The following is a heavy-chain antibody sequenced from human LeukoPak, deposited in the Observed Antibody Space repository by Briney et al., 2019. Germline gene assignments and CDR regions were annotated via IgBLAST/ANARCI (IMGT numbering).Heavy chain of an antibody. J-gene: IGHJ6*03. CDR2: ISCSGSTI. CDR3: ARFGTVTTYYYYYMDV. Sequence: GGSLSLSCAASGFTFSDYYMSWIRQAPGKGLEWVSYISCSGSTIYHADSVKGRFTISRDHAKNSLYLQMNSLRAEDTAVYYCARFGTVTTYYYYYMDVWGKGTTVTVSS. CDR1: GFTFSDYY. D-gene: IGHD4-11*01. V-gene: IGHV3-11*04.